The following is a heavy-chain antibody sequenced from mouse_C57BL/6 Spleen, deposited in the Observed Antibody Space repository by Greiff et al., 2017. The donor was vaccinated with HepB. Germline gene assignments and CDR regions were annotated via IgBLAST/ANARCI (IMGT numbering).Heavy chain of an antibody. Sequence: QVQLQQPGAELVRPGTSVKLSCKASGYTFTSYWMHWVKQRPGQGLEWIGVIDPSDSYTNYNQKFKGKATLTVDTSSSTAYMQLSSLTSEDSAVYYCARGYYYGSLLYFDYWGQGTTLTVSS. CDR2: IDPSDSYT. D-gene: IGHD1-1*01. CDR1: GYTFTSYW. J-gene: IGHJ2*01. V-gene: IGHV1-59*01. CDR3: ARGYYYGSLLYFDY.